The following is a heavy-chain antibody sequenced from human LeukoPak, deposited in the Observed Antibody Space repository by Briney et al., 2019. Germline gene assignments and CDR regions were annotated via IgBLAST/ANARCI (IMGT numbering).Heavy chain of an antibody. J-gene: IGHJ4*02. V-gene: IGHV3-23*01. CDR2: ISGGGDST. CDR3: AKGSSAIRPYYFDY. Sequence: GGSLRLSCAASGFTFSGYAMTWVRQAPGKGLEWLSAISGGGDSTWYADSVKGRFTISRGNSKNTLSLQMNSLRAEDTTVYYCAKGSSAIRPYYFDYWGQGILVTVSS. D-gene: IGHD3-10*01. CDR1: GFTFSGYA.